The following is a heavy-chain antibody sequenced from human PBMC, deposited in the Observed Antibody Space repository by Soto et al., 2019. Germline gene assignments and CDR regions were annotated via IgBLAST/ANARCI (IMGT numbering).Heavy chain of an antibody. CDR1: GFTFSSYG. Sequence: QVQLVESGGGVVQPGRSLRLSCAASGFTFSSYGMHWVRQAPGKGLEWVAVIWYDGSNKYYADSVKGRFTISSDNSKNTLYLQMNSLRAEDTAVYYCARMGGRDYWYFDYWGQGTLVTVSS. D-gene: IGHD1-26*01. CDR3: ARMGGRDYWYFDY. J-gene: IGHJ4*02. V-gene: IGHV3-33*01. CDR2: IWYDGSNK.